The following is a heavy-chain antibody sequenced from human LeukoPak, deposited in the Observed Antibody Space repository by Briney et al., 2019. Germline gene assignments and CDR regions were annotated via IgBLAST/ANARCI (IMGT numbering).Heavy chain of an antibody. Sequence: PGGSLRLSCAASGFTFSSYSMNWVRQAPGKGLEWASYISSSSSTIYYADSVKGRFTISRDNAKNSLYLQMNSLRAEDTAVYYCARVDGYDSSGYLDYWGQGTLVTVSS. CDR2: ISSSSSTI. J-gene: IGHJ4*02. V-gene: IGHV3-48*01. D-gene: IGHD3-22*01. CDR3: ARVDGYDSSGYLDY. CDR1: GFTFSSYS.